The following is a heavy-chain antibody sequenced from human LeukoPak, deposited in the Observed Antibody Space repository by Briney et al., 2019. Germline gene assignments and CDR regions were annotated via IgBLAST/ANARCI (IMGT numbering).Heavy chain of an antibody. D-gene: IGHD3-22*01. CDR1: GFTFSSYA. CDR2: ISGSGGNT. CDR3: AKALPRGYYYDSSGLDI. V-gene: IGHV3-23*01. J-gene: IGHJ3*02. Sequence: GGSLRISSAAPGFTFSSYAMILVSKAPGKGLDRVSVISGSGGNTYYGDSVKGRFIMSRDNSNNTLYLQMNSLRAEDTAVYYCAKALPRGYYYDSSGLDIWGQGTMVTVSS.